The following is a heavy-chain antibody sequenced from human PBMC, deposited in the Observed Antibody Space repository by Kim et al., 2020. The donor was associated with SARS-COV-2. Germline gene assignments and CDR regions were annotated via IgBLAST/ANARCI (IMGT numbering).Heavy chain of an antibody. Sequence: GGSLRLSCVASGFTLSTYYMHWVRQAPGKGLVWVSRIHDDGSGTSYADSVKGRFIISRDNAKNTLYLQINILRAEDTAEYYCTRDPLIPGAVTHYDLWGR. V-gene: IGHV3-74*01. CDR2: IHDDGSGT. CDR1: GFTLSTYY. CDR3: TRDPLIPGAVTHYDL. D-gene: IGHD2-15*01. J-gene: IGHJ2*01.